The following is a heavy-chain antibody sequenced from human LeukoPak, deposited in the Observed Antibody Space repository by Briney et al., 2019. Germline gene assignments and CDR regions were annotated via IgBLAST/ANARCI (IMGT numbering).Heavy chain of an antibody. J-gene: IGHJ5*02. CDR3: AGGVCSGCPGGPVDWFDP. D-gene: IGHD6-19*01. V-gene: IGHV4-59*01. Sequence: SETLSLTCTVSGGSISSYYWSWIRQPPGKGLEWIGYIYYSGSTNYNPSLKSRVTISVDTSKNQFSLKLSSVTAADTAVYYCAGGVCSGCPGGPVDWFDPWGQGTLVTVSS. CDR1: GGSISSYY. CDR2: IYYSGST.